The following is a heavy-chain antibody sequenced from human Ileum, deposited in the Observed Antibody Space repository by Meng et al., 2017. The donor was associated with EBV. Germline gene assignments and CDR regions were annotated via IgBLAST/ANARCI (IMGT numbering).Heavy chain of an antibody. CDR2: MSYTGST. D-gene: IGHD2-21*02. CDR3: ARERGGGDRGIQ. V-gene: IGHV4-61*08. J-gene: IGHJ4*02. CDR1: NGSVSSYGYY. Sequence: LQESGPGLVKPSETLSLPCSVSNGSVSSYGYYWTWIRQPPGKGLEWIGYMSYTGSTNYKSTLKSRVTISVDKSKNQFSLKLSSVTAADTAVYYCARERGGGDRGIQWGQGTLVTVSS.